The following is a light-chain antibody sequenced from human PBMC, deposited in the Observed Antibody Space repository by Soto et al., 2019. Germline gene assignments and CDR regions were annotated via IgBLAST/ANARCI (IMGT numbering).Light chain of an antibody. CDR2: EVS. CDR1: SSDVGSYNI. J-gene: IGLJ1*01. V-gene: IGLV2-23*02. CDR3: CSYAGSSSAYV. Sequence: QSALTQPASVSGSPGQSITISCTGTSSDVGSYNIVSWYQQHPGKAPKLLIYEVSKRPSGVSDRFSGSKSGNTASLTISGLQAEDEVDYHCCSYAGSSSAYVFGTGTKVTVL.